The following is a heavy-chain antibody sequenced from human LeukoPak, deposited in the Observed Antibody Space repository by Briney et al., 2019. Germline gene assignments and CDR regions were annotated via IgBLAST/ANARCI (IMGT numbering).Heavy chain of an antibody. CDR2: IYYSGST. CDR3: ARHARESPFDY. V-gene: IGHV4-59*08. Sequence: PSETLSLTCTVSGGSISSYYWSWIRQPPGKGLEWIGYIYYSGSTNYNPSLKSRVTISVDTSKNQFSLKLSSVTAADTAVYYCARHARESPFDYWGQGTLVTVSS. J-gene: IGHJ4*02. CDR1: GGSISSYY.